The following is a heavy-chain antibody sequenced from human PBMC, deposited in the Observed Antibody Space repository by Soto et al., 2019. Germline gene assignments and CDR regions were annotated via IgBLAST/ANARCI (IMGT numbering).Heavy chain of an antibody. J-gene: IGHJ4*02. V-gene: IGHV3-23*01. D-gene: IGHD5-18*01. CDR1: GFTFSSFA. CDR2: ISGSGDGT. Sequence: LRLSCAASGFTFSSFALSWVRQAPGKGLEWVSAISGSGDGTDYAASVKGRFTISRDNSKNTLYLQMNSLRAEDTAVYYCAGPGYSSQDYWGQGALVTVSS. CDR3: AGPGYSSQDY.